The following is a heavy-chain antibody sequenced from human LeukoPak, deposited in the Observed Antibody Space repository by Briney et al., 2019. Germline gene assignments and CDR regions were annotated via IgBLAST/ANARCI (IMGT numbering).Heavy chain of an antibody. CDR3: ATTTVTTASFGY. D-gene: IGHD4-17*01. J-gene: IGHJ4*02. CDR2: IYHSGST. Sequence: SQTLSLTCAVSGGSISSGGYSWSWVRQPPGKGLEWIGYIYHSGSTYYNPSLKSRVTISVDTSKNQFSLKLSSVTAADTAVYYCATTTVTTASFGYWGQGTLVTVSS. CDR1: GGSISSGGYS. V-gene: IGHV4-30-2*01.